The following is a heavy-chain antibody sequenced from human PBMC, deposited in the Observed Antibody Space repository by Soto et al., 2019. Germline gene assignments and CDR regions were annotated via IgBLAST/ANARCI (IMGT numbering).Heavy chain of an antibody. CDR1: GFTFGSYA. Sequence: SGGSLRLSCAASGFTFGSYAMSWVRQAPGKGLEWVSYMFGSGGRTFYADSVKGRVTISRDNSKNTLFLHMSSLRGEDTAVYYCATTYYDILTGYRTIWVYNYFDPWGQGTLVTVSS. V-gene: IGHV3-23*01. CDR3: ATTYYDILTGYRTIWVYNYFDP. J-gene: IGHJ5*02. D-gene: IGHD3-9*01. CDR2: MFGSGGRT.